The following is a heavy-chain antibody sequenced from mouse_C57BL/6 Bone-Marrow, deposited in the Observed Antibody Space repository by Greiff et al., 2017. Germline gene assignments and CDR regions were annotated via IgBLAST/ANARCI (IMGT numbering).Heavy chain of an antibody. Sequence: QVQLKQPGAELVKPGASVKLSCKASGYTFTSYWMQWVKPRPGQGLEWIGEIDPSDSYTNYNQKFKGKATLTVDTSSSTAYMQLSSLTSEDSAVYYCANYYGSSYGDYWGQGTTLTVSS. J-gene: IGHJ2*01. D-gene: IGHD1-1*01. CDR1: GYTFTSYW. CDR3: ANYYGSSYGDY. CDR2: IDPSDSYT. V-gene: IGHV1-50*01.